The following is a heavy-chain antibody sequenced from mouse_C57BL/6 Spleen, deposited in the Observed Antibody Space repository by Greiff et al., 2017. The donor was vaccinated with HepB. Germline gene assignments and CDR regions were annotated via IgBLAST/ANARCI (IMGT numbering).Heavy chain of an antibody. CDR3: ARPNSLQAFAY. V-gene: IGHV1-54*01. J-gene: IGHJ3*01. Sequence: VQLQQSGAELVRPGTSVKVSCKASGYAFTNYSIEWVKQRPGQGLEWIGVINPGSGGTNYNEKFKGKATLTADKYSSTDYMQLSSLTSEDSAVYFCARPNSLQAFAYWGQGTLVTVSA. CDR2: INPGSGGT. D-gene: IGHD1-1*01. CDR1: GYAFTNYS.